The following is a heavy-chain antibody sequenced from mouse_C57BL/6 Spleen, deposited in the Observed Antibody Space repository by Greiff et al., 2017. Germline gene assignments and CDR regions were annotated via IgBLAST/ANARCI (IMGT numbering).Heavy chain of an antibody. J-gene: IGHJ1*03. CDR1: GFTFSSYG. V-gene: IGHV5-6*01. Sequence: EVQLVESGGDLVKPGGSLKLSCAASGFTFSSYGMSWVRQTPDKRLEWVATISSGGSYTYYPDSVKGRFTMSRDNAKNTLYLQMSSLKSEDTAMYYCARHDGNWYFDVWGTGTTVTVSS. CDR2: ISSGGSYT. CDR3: ARHDGNWYFDV. D-gene: IGHD2-3*01.